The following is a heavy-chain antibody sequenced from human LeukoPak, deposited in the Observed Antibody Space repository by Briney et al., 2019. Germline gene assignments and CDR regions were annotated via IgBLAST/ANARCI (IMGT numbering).Heavy chain of an antibody. J-gene: IGHJ5*02. CDR1: GFTFSSYS. Sequence: GGSLRLSCAASGFTFSSYSMNWVRQAPGKGLEWVSSISSSSYIYYADSVKGRFTISRDNAKNSLYLQMNSLRAEDTAVYYCARDGKLLWFGESWGQGTLVTVSS. D-gene: IGHD3-10*01. CDR2: ISSSSYI. V-gene: IGHV3-21*01. CDR3: ARDGKLLWFGES.